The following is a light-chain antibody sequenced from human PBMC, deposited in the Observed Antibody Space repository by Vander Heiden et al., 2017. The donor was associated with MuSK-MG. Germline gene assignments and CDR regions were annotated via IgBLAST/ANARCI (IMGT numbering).Light chain of an antibody. CDR1: QSLGSD. J-gene: IGKJ1*01. Sequence: EIVMTQSPATLSVSPGERATLSCRASQSLGSDLAWYQQKANQAPRLLIYGASTRATGIPARFSGRGSGTEFTLTITSLQSEDFAVYYCLQDNKWPATFRQGIKVGI. CDR3: LQDNKWPAT. V-gene: IGKV3-15*01. CDR2: GAS.